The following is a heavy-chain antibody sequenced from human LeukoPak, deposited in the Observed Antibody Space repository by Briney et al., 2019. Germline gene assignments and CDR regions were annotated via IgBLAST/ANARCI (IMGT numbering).Heavy chain of an antibody. J-gene: IGHJ3*02. Sequence: ASVKVSCKVSGYTLTELSMHWVRQAPGKGLEWMRGFDPEDGETIYAQKFQGRVTMTEDTSTDTAYMELSSLRSEDTAVYYCATYLTMVRGVIQYRDAFDIWGQGTMVTVSS. CDR3: ATYLTMVRGVIQYRDAFDI. CDR2: FDPEDGET. CDR1: GYTLTELS. D-gene: IGHD3-10*01. V-gene: IGHV1-24*01.